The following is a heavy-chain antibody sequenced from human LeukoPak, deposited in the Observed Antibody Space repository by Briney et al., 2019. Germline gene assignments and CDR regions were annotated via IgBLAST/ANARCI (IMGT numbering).Heavy chain of an antibody. CDR3: ARAMVRGEAFDI. CDR2: IYYSGST. J-gene: IGHJ3*02. V-gene: IGHV4-39*07. Sequence: SETLSLTCTVSGGFISSYYWGWIRQPPGKGLEWIGSIYYSGSTYYNPSLKSRVTISVDTSKNQFSLKLSSVTAADTAVYYCARAMVRGEAFDIWGQGTIVTVSS. CDR1: GGFISSYY. D-gene: IGHD3-10*01.